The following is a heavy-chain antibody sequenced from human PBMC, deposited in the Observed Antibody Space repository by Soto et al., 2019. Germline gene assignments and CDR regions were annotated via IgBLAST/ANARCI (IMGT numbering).Heavy chain of an antibody. CDR1: CYTFTNYG. Sequence: QVHLVQSGGEVKKPGASVKVSCKASCYTFTNYGVNWVRQAPGQGLEWMGWLNTYNGNTNYAQRLQGRVTLTPDTSTLTAYMELRGLTSADTAVYYCARGSSPVDFDYWGQGTLVTVSS. V-gene: IGHV1-18*01. CDR2: LNTYNGNT. CDR3: ARGSSPVDFDY. J-gene: IGHJ4*02. D-gene: IGHD6-13*01.